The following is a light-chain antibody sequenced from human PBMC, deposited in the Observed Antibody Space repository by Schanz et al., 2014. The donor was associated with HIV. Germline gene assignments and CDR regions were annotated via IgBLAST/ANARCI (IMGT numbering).Light chain of an antibody. CDR3: GSYADSNNFV. V-gene: IGLV2-8*01. CDR1: SSDVGHYDY. CDR2: EVS. J-gene: IGLJ1*01. Sequence: QSALTQPPSASGSRGQSVTISCTGTSSDVGHYDYVSWYQQHLGKAPKLMIYEVSKRPSGVPDRFSGSKSGNTASLTVSGLQAEDEADYYCGSYADSNNFVFGTGTKLTVL.